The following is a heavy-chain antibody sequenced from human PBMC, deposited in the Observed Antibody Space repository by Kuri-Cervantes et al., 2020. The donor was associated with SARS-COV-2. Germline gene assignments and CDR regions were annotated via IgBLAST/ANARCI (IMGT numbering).Heavy chain of an antibody. CDR3: AILGLDAFDI. D-gene: IGHD1-26*01. CDR1: GFTFTSHA. J-gene: IGHJ3*02. CDR2: ISYDGSNK. Sequence: GESLKISCAVSGFTFTSHAMHWVRQAPGKGLEWVALISYDGSNKFYADSVKGRFTISRDNSKNTLYLQMNSLRAEDTAVYYCAILGLDAFDIWGQGTMVTVSS. V-gene: IGHV3-30*03.